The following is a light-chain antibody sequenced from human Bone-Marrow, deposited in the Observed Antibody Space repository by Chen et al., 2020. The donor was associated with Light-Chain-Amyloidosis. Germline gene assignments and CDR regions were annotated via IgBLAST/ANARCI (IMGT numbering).Light chain of an antibody. CDR1: SRDIGAYHY. CDR2: DVS. J-gene: IGLJ2*01. V-gene: IGLV2-14*01. Sequence: QTVLTQPASLSWSPGQSITISCTGTSRDIGAYHYVSWYQQYPGKAPKLIISDVSNRPLGVSNRFSGSKSGDTASLTISGLQAEDAAEYYCSSHSSSSAPVIFGGGTKLTVL. CDR3: SSHSSSSAPVI.